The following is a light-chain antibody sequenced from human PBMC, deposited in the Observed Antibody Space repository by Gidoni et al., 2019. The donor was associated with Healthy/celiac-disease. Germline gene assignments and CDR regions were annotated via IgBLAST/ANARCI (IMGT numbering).Light chain of an antibody. Sequence: QSVLTQPPSVSGAPGPSVTISCTGSSSNIWAGNDVHWSQQLPGTAPKLRSYGNSNRRSGVPDRFSGSKSGTSASLAITGLQAEDEADYFCQSYDSSLSGSVFGGGTKLTVL. CDR1: SSNIWAGND. J-gene: IGLJ2*01. V-gene: IGLV1-40*01. CDR3: QSYDSSLSGSV. CDR2: GNS.